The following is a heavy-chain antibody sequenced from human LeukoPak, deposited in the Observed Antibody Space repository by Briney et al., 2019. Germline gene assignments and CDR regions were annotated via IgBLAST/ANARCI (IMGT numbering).Heavy chain of an antibody. CDR2: MKQDGSEK. J-gene: IGHJ4*02. CDR1: GFTFSSYW. D-gene: IGHD3-10*01. V-gene: IGHV3-7*01. CDR3: ARYELGPAYFDY. Sequence: GGSLRLSCAASGFTFSSYWMSWVRQAPGKGLEWVANMKQDGSEKYYVDSVKGRFTISRDNAKNSLYLQMNSLRAGATAVYYCARYELGPAYFDYWGQGTLVTVSS.